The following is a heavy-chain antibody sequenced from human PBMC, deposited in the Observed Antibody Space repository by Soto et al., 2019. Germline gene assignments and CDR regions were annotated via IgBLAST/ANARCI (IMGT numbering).Heavy chain of an antibody. J-gene: IGHJ4*02. CDR2: ISGSGGST. D-gene: IGHD3-22*01. V-gene: IGHV3-23*01. CDR1: GFTFSSYA. Sequence: SGGSLRLSCAASGFTFSSYAMSWVRQAPGKGLEWVSAISGSGGSTYYADSVKGRFTISRDNSKNTLYLQMNSLRAEDTAVYYCAKDRPPNYYDSSGYYLGPLDYWGQGTLVTSPQ. CDR3: AKDRPPNYYDSSGYYLGPLDY.